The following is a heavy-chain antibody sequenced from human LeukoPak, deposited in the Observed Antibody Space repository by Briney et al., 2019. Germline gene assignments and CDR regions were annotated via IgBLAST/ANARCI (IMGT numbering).Heavy chain of an antibody. Sequence: GGSLRLSCAASGFTFSDEGMHWVRQAPGKGLEWVSFIHVDANEIYYADSVKGRFTISRDSSKNTLHLQMNSLRPDDTAVYYCANSRKTDAFDIWGQGTMVTVSS. CDR3: ANSRKTDAFDI. J-gene: IGHJ3*02. V-gene: IGHV3-30*02. CDR1: GFTFSDEG. CDR2: IHVDANEI.